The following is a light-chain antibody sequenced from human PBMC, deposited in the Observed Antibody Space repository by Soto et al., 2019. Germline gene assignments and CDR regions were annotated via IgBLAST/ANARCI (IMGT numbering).Light chain of an antibody. CDR2: LGS. CDR1: QSLLHSNGYNY. J-gene: IGKJ3*01. V-gene: IGKV2-28*01. CDR3: MQALQTRDT. Sequence: DIVMTQSPLSLPVTPGEPASISCRSSQSLLHSNGYNYLDSYLQKPGQSPQLLIYLGSNRASGVPDRFSGSGSGTHFTLKISRVEAEDVGVYYCMQALQTRDTFGPGTKVDIK.